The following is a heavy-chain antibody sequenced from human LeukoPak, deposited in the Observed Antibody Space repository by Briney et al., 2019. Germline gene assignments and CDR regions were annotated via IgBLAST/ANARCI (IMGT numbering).Heavy chain of an antibody. CDR3: ARGLGGSYPFDC. CDR2: INTDGSRT. V-gene: IGHV3-74*01. D-gene: IGHD3-16*02. CDR1: GFTFSNYW. J-gene: IGHJ4*02. Sequence: PGGSLRLSCAASGFTFSNYWMDWVRQAPGKGLVWVSRINTDGSRTTYAGSVKGRFTISRDNAKNTLYLQMNSLRADDTAVYFCARGLGGSYPFDCWGQGALVTVSS.